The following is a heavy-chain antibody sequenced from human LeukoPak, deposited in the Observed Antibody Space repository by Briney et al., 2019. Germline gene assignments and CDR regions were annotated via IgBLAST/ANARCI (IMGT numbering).Heavy chain of an antibody. J-gene: IGHJ4*02. V-gene: IGHV3-30*18. CDR3: AKEVGAASSFDY. CDR2: ISYDGSNK. CDR1: GFTFSSYG. D-gene: IGHD1-26*01. Sequence: GGSLRLSCAASGFTFSSYGMHWVRQAPGKGLEWVAVISYDGSNKYYADSVKGRFTISRDNSKNTLYLQMNSLRAEDTAVYYCAKEVGAASSFDYWGQGTLVTVSS.